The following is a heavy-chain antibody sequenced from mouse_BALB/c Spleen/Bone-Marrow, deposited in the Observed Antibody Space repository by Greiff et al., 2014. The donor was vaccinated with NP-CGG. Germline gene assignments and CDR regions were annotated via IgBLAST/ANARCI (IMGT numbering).Heavy chain of an antibody. Sequence: QVPLQQSGPGLVAPSQSLSITCTVSGFSLTDYGINWVRQPPGQGLEWLGMIGGDGNTDYNSALRSRLSINKDNSRSQVFLKMNSLQTDDTARYYCAREKYGNYYAMGYWGQGTSVTVSS. V-gene: IGHV2-6-7*01. CDR1: GFSLTDYG. CDR2: IGGDGNT. D-gene: IGHD2-10*02. J-gene: IGHJ4*01. CDR3: AREKYGNYYAMGY.